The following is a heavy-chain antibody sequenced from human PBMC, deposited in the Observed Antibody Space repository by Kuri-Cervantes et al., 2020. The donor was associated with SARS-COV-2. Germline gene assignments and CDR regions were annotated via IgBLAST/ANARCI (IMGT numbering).Heavy chain of an antibody. CDR2: IDWDDDK. J-gene: IGHJ4*02. CDR1: GFSLSTSGMR. V-gene: IGHV2-70*04. CDR3: PRSATGLTAMVTDYFDY. D-gene: IGHD5-18*01. Sequence: SAPTLVKPTQTLTLTCNFSGFSLSTSGMRVSWIRQTPGKALDWLARIDWDDDKFYSTSLKTRLTISKDTSKNQVVLTMTNMDPVDTATYYCPRSATGLTAMVTDYFDYWGQGTLVTVSS.